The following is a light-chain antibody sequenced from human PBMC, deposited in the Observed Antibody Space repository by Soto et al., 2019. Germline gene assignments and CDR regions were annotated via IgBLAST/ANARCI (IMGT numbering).Light chain of an antibody. CDR2: VAS. CDR3: QQSYTMPRT. V-gene: IGKV1-39*01. J-gene: IGKJ1*01. Sequence: DIQMTQSPSSLSASVVDRVTITCRASQSISNHLNWYQQKPGKAPNLLIYVASTLQSGVPSRFSGSGSGTDFTLTISSLQPEDFATYYCQQSYTMPRTFGQGTKVDI. CDR1: QSISNH.